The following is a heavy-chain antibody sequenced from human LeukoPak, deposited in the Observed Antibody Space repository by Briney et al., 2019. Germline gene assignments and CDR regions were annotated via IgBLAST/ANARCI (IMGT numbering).Heavy chain of an antibody. CDR3: ARVTSYYGSGSYYKSPGWFDP. Sequence: GGSLRLSCAASGFTFSGYGMNWVRQAPGKGLEWVAITSYDGSEKYYADSVKGRFTISRDNAKNSLYLQMNSLRAEDTAVYYCARVTSYYGSGSYYKSPGWFDPWGQGTLVTVSS. D-gene: IGHD3-10*01. V-gene: IGHV3-30*03. J-gene: IGHJ5*02. CDR2: TSYDGSEK. CDR1: GFTFSGYG.